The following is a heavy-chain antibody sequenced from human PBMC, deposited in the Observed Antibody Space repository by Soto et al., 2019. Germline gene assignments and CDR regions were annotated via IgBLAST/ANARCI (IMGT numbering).Heavy chain of an antibody. CDR1: GYNFNTYW. V-gene: IGHV5-51*01. J-gene: IGHJ4*02. Sequence: PGESLKISCRGSGYNFNTYWIGWVRQMPGKGLEWMGVIYPDDSDIRYNPSFQGQVTISADKSISTAYLQWSSLKPSDSGIYYCARRTGLLYSDWGQGTLVTVSS. D-gene: IGHD2-21*01. CDR2: IYPDDSDI. CDR3: ARRTGLLYSD.